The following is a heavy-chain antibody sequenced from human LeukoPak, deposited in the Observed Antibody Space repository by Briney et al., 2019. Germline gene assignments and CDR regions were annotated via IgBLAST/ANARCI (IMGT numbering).Heavy chain of an antibody. CDR2: ISSSSSYI. CDR1: GFTFGSYS. Sequence: GGSLRFSCAASGFTFGSYSMNWVRQAPGKGLEWVSSISSSSSYIYYADSVKGRFTISRDNAKNSLYLQMNSLRAEDTAVYYCATRYDILTGYYNDAFDIWGQGTMVTVSS. CDR3: ATRYDILTGYYNDAFDI. D-gene: IGHD3-9*01. V-gene: IGHV3-21*01. J-gene: IGHJ3*02.